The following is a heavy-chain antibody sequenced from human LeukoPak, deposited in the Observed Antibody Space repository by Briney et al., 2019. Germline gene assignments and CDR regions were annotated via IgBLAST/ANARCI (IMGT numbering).Heavy chain of an antibody. CDR1: GYTFTSYY. Sequence: ASVKVSCKASGYTFTSYYMHWVRQAPGQGLEWMGIINPSGGSTSYAQKFQGRVTITTDESTSTAYMKLSSLRSEDTAVYYCARDDSPALGELYFDYWGQGTLVTVSS. V-gene: IGHV1-46*01. D-gene: IGHD3-16*01. CDR3: ARDDSPALGELYFDY. CDR2: INPSGGST. J-gene: IGHJ4*02.